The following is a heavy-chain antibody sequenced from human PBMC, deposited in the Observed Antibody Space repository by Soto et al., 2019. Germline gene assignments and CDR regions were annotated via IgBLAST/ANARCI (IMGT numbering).Heavy chain of an antibody. V-gene: IGHV4-59*01. D-gene: IGHD2-15*01. J-gene: IGHJ4*02. Sequence: SETLSLTCTVSGGSISSYFWSWIRQPPGKGLEWIGYIYYSGSTNYNPSLKSRVTISVDTSKNQFSLKLTSVTAADTAVYYCARAGPTRIGGGPTKFFDYWGQGTLVTVSS. CDR1: GGSISSYF. CDR3: ARAGPTRIGGGPTKFFDY. CDR2: IYYSGST.